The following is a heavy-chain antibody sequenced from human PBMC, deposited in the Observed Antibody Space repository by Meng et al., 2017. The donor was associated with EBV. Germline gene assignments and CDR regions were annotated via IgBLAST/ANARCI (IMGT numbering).Heavy chain of an antibody. J-gene: IGHJ4*02. CDR2: NIPRFHTT. Sequence: LVQAAAGGKRLRTAEMNICEASCDIRRNFAISCLQRAPGQGLEWMGGNIPRFHTTTYAQKFLGRLHIFVDKSSATSDSELRSLRSEYTTFYFCSSADHIGDYVFEYWGQGTLVTVSS. D-gene: IGHD4-17*01. V-gene: IGHV1-69*06. CDR3: SSADHIGDYVFEY. CDR1: CDIRRNFA.